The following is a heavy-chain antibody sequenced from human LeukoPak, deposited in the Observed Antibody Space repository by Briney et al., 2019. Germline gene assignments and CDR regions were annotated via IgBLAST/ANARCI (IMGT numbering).Heavy chain of an antibody. CDR3: ARACSSTSCFTFFDY. V-gene: IGHV4-59*12. Sequence: SETLSLTCTVSGGSISSYYWSWIRQPPGKGLEWIGYIYHSGSTYYNPSLKSRVTISVDRSKNQFSLKLSSVTAADTAVYYCARACSSTSCFTFFDYWGQGTLVTVSS. D-gene: IGHD2-2*01. CDR1: GGSISSYY. J-gene: IGHJ4*02. CDR2: IYHSGST.